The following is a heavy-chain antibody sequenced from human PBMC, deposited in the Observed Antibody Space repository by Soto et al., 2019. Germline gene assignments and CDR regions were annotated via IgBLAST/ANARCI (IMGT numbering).Heavy chain of an antibody. CDR3: ARHAARDYYYYGMDV. J-gene: IGHJ6*02. D-gene: IGHD6-13*01. Sequence: SETLSLTCTVSGGSISSYYWSWIRQPPGKGLEWIGYIYYSGSTNYNPSLKSRVTISVDTSKNQFSLKLSSVTAADTAVYYCARHAARDYYYYGMDVWGQGTTVTVSS. CDR1: GGSISSYY. V-gene: IGHV4-59*08. CDR2: IYYSGST.